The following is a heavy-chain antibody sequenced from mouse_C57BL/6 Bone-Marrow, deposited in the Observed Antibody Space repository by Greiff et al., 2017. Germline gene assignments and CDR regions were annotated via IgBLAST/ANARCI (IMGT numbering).Heavy chain of an antibody. CDR2: IYPGDGDT. D-gene: IGHD2-3*01. J-gene: IGHJ2*01. CDR3: ARWLLGGFDY. CDR1: GYAFSSSW. V-gene: IGHV1-82*01. Sequence: VQLQQSGPELVKPGASVKISCKASGYAFSSSWMNWVKQRPGKGLEWIGRIYPGDGDTNYNGKFKGKATLTADKSSSTAYMQLSSLTSEDSAVYCCARWLLGGFDYWGQGTTLTVSS.